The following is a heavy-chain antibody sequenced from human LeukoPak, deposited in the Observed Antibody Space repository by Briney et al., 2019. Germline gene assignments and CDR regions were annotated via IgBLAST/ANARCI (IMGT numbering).Heavy chain of an antibody. J-gene: IGHJ4*02. CDR2: IYTSGST. D-gene: IGHD4-17*01. CDR3: ARQRADYGVYTH. CDR1: GGSISSGSYY. Sequence: PSETLSLTCTVSGGSISSGSYYWSWIRQPAGKGLEWIGRIYTSGSTNYNPSLKRRVTISVDTSKNQFSLKLSSVTAADTAVYYCARQRADYGVYTHWGQGTLVTVSS. V-gene: IGHV4-61*02.